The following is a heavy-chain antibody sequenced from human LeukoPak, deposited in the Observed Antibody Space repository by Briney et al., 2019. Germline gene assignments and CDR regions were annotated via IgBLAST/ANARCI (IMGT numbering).Heavy chain of an antibody. D-gene: IGHD3-9*01. CDR3: AKGEDYDILTGYYPSLSLDY. CDR1: GFTFSSYA. CDR2: ITGSGGST. J-gene: IGHJ4*02. V-gene: IGHV3-23*01. Sequence: GGSLRLSCAASGFTFSSYAMSWVRQAPGKRLEWVSAITGSGGSTYYADSVKGRFTISRDNSKITLYLQMNSLRAEDTAVYYCAKGEDYDILTGYYPSLSLDYWGQGTLVTVSS.